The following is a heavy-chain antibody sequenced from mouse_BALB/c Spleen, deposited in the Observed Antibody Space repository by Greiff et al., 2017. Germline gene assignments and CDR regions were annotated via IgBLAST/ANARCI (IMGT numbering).Heavy chain of an antibody. CDR1: GFTFSSFG. V-gene: IGHV5-17*02. CDR3: ARENGSRDYYAMDY. CDR2: ISSGSSTI. J-gene: IGHJ4*01. D-gene: IGHD1-1*01. Sequence: EVQGVESGGGLVQPGGSRKLSCAASGFTFSSFGMHWVRQAPEKGLEWVAYISSGSSTIYYADTVKGRFTISRDNPKNTLFLQMTSLRSEDTAMYYCARENGSRDYYAMDYWGQGTSVTVSS.